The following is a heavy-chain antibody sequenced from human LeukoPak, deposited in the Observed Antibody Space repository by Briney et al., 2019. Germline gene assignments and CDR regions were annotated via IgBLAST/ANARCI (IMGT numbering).Heavy chain of an antibody. V-gene: IGHV4-34*01. J-gene: IGHJ5*02. CDR1: GGSFSGYY. CDR3: ARVTGSSWYWQSRFAP. D-gene: IGHD6-13*01. Sequence: PSETLSLTCAVYGGSFSGYYWSWIRQPPGKGLEWIGEINHSGSTNYNPSLKSRVTISVDTSKNQFSLKLSSVTAADTAVYYCARVTGSSWYWQSRFAPGGQGPRVTVSS. CDR2: INHSGST.